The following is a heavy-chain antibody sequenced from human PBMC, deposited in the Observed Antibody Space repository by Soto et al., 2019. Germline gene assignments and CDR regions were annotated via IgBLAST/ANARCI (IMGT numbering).Heavy chain of an antibody. CDR3: ARDKWKELAYFDY. J-gene: IGHJ4*02. V-gene: IGHV1-3*01. CDR1: GYTFTSYS. CDR2: INAGNGNT. D-gene: IGHD1-20*01. Sequence: ASVKVSCKASGYTFTSYSMHWVRQPPVQSVEWMGWINAGNGNTKYSQKFQGRVTITRDTSASTAYMELISLRSEDTAVYYCARDKWKELAYFDYWGQGTLVTVSS.